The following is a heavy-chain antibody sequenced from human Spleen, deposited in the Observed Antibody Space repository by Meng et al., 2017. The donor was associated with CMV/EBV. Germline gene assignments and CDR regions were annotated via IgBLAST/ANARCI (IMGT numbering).Heavy chain of an antibody. D-gene: IGHD1-14*01. J-gene: IGHJ3*02. V-gene: IGHV3-7*01. CDR3: ARPVSTTSDGFDI. CDR1: GFTFSIYW. Sequence: GGSLRLSCAGSGFTFSIYWMNWVRQAPGKGLEWVANINPGGNEKYYVDSVKGRFTITRDNAKSSMYLQMNSRRGEDTAVYYCARPVSTTSDGFDIWGPGTMVTVSS. CDR2: INPGGNEK.